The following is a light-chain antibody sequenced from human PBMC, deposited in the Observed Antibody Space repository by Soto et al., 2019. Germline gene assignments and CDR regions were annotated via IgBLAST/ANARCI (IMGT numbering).Light chain of an antibody. CDR1: KRVSGSS. V-gene: IGKV3-20*01. CDR3: QPYGNSPS. J-gene: IGKJ2*01. Sequence: VLTQSPGTLSLSPGDRATLSCRASKRVSGSSLAWYQQKPGQAPRLLIYGGSNRATGVPDRFSGSVSGADFTLTISRLEPEAFAVYHCQPYGNSPSFGKGTKLEIK. CDR2: GGS.